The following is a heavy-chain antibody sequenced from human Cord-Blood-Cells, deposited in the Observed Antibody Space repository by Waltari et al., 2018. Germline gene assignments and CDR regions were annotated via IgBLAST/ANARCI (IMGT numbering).Heavy chain of an antibody. CDR3: ARGHIAAAGSALDY. CDR1: GGSFRGYY. J-gene: IGHJ4*02. Sequence: QVQLQQWGAGLLKPSETLSLTCAVYGGSFRGYYWSWIRQPPGKGLEWIGEINHSGSTNYNPSLKSRVTISVDTSKNQFSLKLSSVTAADTAVYYCARGHIAAAGSALDYWGQGTLVTVSS. CDR2: INHSGST. V-gene: IGHV4-34*01. D-gene: IGHD6-13*01.